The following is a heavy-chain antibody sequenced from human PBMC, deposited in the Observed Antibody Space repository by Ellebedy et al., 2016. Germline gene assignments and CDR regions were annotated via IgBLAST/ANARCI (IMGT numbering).Heavy chain of an antibody. D-gene: IGHD3-22*01. Sequence: SETLSLXXAVYGGSFSGYYWSWIRQPPGKGLEWIGEINHSGSTNYNPSLKSRVTISVDTSKNQFSLKLSSVTAADTAVYYCARDYDSSGLPYWYFDLWGRGTLVTVSS. CDR3: ARDYDSSGLPYWYFDL. V-gene: IGHV4-34*01. CDR2: INHSGST. J-gene: IGHJ2*01. CDR1: GGSFSGYY.